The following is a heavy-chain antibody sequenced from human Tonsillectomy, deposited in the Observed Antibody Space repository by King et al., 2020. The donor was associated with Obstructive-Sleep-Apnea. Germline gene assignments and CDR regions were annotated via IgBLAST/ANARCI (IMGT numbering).Heavy chain of an antibody. J-gene: IGHJ4*02. CDR3: AADMGDYYDSSGYFESGHYY. Sequence: QLVQSGPEVKKPGTSVKVSCKASGFTFTNSAMQWVRQARGQRLEWIGWIVVGSGNINCAQKVQERVTITRDMSTGTAYMELSSLRSEDTAVYYCAADMGDYYDSSGYFESGHYYWGQGTLVTVSS. CDR1: GFTFTNSA. V-gene: IGHV1-58*02. D-gene: IGHD3-22*01. CDR2: IVVGSGNI.